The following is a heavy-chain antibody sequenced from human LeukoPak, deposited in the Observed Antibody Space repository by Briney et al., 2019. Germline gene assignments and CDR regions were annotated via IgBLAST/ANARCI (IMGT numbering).Heavy chain of an antibody. V-gene: IGHV3-43*02. CDR3: AKIRRSGTEYGDFDH. CDR2: IHRDGRTA. J-gene: IGHJ4*02. CDR1: GFNFADFD. Sequence: GGSLRLSCAASGFNFADFDMHWVRQTPGKGLEWVSLIHRDGRTAYYADSVKGRFTISRDNSRTSLYLQMNGLRTEDTALYHCAKIRRSGTEYGDFDHWGQGTQVTVSS. D-gene: IGHD1-26*01.